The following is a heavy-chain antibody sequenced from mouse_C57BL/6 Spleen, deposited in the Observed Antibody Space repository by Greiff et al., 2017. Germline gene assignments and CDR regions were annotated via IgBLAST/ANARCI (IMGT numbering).Heavy chain of an antibody. Sequence: ESGPGLVKPSQSLSLTCSVTGYSITSGYYWNWIRQFPGNKLEWMGYISYDGSNNYNPSLKNRISITRDTSKNQFFLKLNSVTTEDTATYYCARGGYYGSSGYFDVWGTGTTVTVSS. J-gene: IGHJ1*03. CDR1: GYSITSGYY. CDR2: ISYDGSN. CDR3: ARGGYYGSSGYFDV. V-gene: IGHV3-6*01. D-gene: IGHD1-1*01.